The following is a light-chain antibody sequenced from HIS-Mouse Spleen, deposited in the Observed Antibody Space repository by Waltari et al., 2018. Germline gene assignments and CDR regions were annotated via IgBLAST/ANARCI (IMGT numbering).Light chain of an antibody. V-gene: IGKV1-9*01. CDR1: KGIRCY. J-gene: IGKJ4*01. CDR3: QQLNSYPQET. CDR2: AAS. Sequence: DIQLTQSPSFLSASVGDRVTITCRASKGIRCYLAWYQQKPGKAPKLLIYAASTLQSGVPSRFSGSGSGTEFTLTISSLQPEDFATYYCQQLNSYPQETFGGGTKVEIK.